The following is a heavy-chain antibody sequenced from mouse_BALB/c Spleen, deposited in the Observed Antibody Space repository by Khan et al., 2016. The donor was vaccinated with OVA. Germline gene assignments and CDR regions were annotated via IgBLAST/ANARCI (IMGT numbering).Heavy chain of an antibody. CDR1: GYTFTNYG. J-gene: IGHJ4*01. CDR3: ARPPYFSYTLDY. Sequence: QIQLVQSGPELKKPGETVKISCKASGYTFTNYGMNWVKQSPGKALKWMGWINTYTGEPTYADDFKGRFAFSLETSPSIAYLQINNLKNEDTATYFCARPPYFSYTLDYWGQGTSVTVSS. CDR2: INTYTGEP. V-gene: IGHV9-3-1*01. D-gene: IGHD2-10*01.